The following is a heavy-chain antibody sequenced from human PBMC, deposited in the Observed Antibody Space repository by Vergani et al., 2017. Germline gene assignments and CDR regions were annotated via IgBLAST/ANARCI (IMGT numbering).Heavy chain of an antibody. D-gene: IGHD6-6*01. CDR3: AKDLCTSSGGCSFDP. CDR2: ISCNSNSI. V-gene: IGHV3-9*02. J-gene: IGHJ5*02. CDR1: GFTSAGYA. Sequence: EVQLEESGGGLVLPGRSLRLSCVASGFTSAGYAMHWVRQAPGKGLEWVSGISCNSNSIGYADSVKGRFTISRDNAKNSLYLQMNSLRAEDTALYYCAKDLCTSSGGCSFDPWGQGTLVTVSS.